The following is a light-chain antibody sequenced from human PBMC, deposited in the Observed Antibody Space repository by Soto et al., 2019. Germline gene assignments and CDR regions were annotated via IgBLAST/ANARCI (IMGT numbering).Light chain of an antibody. CDR2: GAS. CDR3: QQFHISRT. V-gene: IGKV3-20*01. CDR1: RSVRSNF. J-gene: IGKJ1*01. Sequence: EIVLTQSPGTLSLSPGERATLSCRASRSVRSNFLAWYQQKPGQAPRLLIYGASNRATGIPDRFSGSGSGTDFTLTITRLEPEDFAVYYCQQFHISRTFGQGTKVDIK.